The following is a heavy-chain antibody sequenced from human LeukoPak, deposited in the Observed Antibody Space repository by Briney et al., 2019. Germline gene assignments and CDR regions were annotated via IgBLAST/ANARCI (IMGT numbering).Heavy chain of an antibody. J-gene: IGHJ4*02. V-gene: IGHV4-31*03. CDR1: GGSVSSDGYY. Sequence: PSETLSLTCTVSGGSVSSDGYYWSWIRQHPGKGLEWIGYIYYSGSTYYNPSLKSRLTISVDTSKNQFSLKLSSVTAADTAMYYCARSRDGCNPGFFYYFDYWGRGALVTVSS. D-gene: IGHD5-24*01. CDR3: ARSRDGCNPGFFYYFDY. CDR2: IYYSGST.